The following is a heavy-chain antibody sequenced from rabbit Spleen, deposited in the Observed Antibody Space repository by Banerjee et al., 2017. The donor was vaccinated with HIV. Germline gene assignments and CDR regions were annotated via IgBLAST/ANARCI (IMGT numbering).Heavy chain of an antibody. D-gene: IGHD3-1*01. CDR2: IYTGSGST. CDR1: GFDFSSYW. Sequence: QEQLEETGGGLVQPGGSLTLSCKASGFDFSSYWVHWVRQAPGKGLEWIGCIYTGSGSTDYANSVKGRFTISRDNAQNTVSLQMNSLTAADTVTYFCARDMAHFNLWGQGTLVTVS. J-gene: IGHJ4*01. V-gene: IGHV1S47*01. CDR3: ARDMAHFNL.